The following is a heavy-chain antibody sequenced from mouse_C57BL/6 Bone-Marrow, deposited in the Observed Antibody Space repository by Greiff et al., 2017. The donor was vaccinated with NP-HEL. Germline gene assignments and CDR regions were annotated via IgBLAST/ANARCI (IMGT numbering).Heavy chain of an antibody. CDR3: TPFLGRGAMDY. V-gene: IGHV14-4*01. J-gene: IGHJ4*01. Sequence: EVQLQQSGAELVRPGASVKLSCTASGFNIKDDYMHWVKQRPEQGLEWIGWIDPENGDTEYASKFQGKATITADTSSNTAYLQLSSLTSEDTAVYYCTPFLGRGAMDYWGQGTSVTVSS. CDR2: IDPENGDT. D-gene: IGHD4-1*01. CDR1: GFNIKDDY.